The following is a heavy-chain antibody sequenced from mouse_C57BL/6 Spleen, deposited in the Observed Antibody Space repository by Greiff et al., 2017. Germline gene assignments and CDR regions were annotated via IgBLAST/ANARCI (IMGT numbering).Heavy chain of an antibody. CDR1: GFTFSDYG. Sequence: EVKLVESGGGLVKPGGSLKLSCAASGFTFSDYGMHWVRQAPEKGLEWVAYISSGSSTIYYADTVKGRFTISRDNAKNTLFLQMTSLRSEDTAMYYCARAAYYDYEDWYFDVWGTGTTVTVSS. D-gene: IGHD2-4*01. V-gene: IGHV5-17*01. CDR3: ARAAYYDYEDWYFDV. CDR2: ISSGSSTI. J-gene: IGHJ1*03.